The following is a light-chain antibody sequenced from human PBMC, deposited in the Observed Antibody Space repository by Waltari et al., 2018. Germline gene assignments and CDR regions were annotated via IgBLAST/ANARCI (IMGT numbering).Light chain of an antibody. CDR3: QSYDSSLSGWV. CDR1: SSNIGEDYD. CDR2: GNN. Sequence: QSVLTQPPSVSGAPGQKVTISCTGSSSNIGEDYDVHRYQQLPGTAPKHLIYGNNNRPSGVPDRFSVSKSGTSASLAITGLQAEDEADYYCQSYDSSLSGWVFGGGTKLTVL. V-gene: IGLV1-40*01. J-gene: IGLJ3*02.